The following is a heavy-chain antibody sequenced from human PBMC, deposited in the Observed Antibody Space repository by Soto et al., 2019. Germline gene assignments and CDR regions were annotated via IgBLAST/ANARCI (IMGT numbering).Heavy chain of an antibody. D-gene: IGHD1-26*01. CDR1: GFTFSSYA. V-gene: IGHV3-30-3*01. CDR3: ERDLMVGATLDY. CDR2: ISYDGSNK. Sequence: GGSLRLSCAASGFTFSSYAMHWVRQAPGKGLEWVAVISYDGSNKYYADSVKGRFTISRDNSKTTLYLQMNSLRAEDTAVYYCERDLMVGATLDYWGQRTLVTVSS. J-gene: IGHJ4*02.